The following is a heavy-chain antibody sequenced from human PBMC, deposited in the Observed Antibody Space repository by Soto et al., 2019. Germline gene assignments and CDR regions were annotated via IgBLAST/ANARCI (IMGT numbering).Heavy chain of an antibody. D-gene: IGHD4-17*01. Sequence: GGSLRLSCAASGFTFSSYGMHWVRQAPGKGLEWVAVISYDGSNKYYADSVKGRFTISRDNSKNTLYLQMNSLRAEDTAVYYCAKDGSYGDYAHYYYGMDVWGQGTTVTVSS. V-gene: IGHV3-30*18. J-gene: IGHJ6*02. CDR3: AKDGSYGDYAHYYYGMDV. CDR2: ISYDGSNK. CDR1: GFTFSSYG.